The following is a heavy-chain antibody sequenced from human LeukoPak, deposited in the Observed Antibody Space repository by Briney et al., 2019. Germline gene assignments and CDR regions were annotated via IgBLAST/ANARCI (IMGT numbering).Heavy chain of an antibody. Sequence: ASVKVSCKASGYTFTSYGINWVRQATGQGLEWMGWMNPNSGNTGYAQKFQGRVTITRNTSISTAYMELSSLRSEDTAVYYCARGGSYYYGSGIFRYYYYYMDVWGKGTTVTVSS. CDR2: MNPNSGNT. CDR1: GYTFTSYG. D-gene: IGHD3-10*01. CDR3: ARGGSYYYGSGIFRYYYYYMDV. J-gene: IGHJ6*03. V-gene: IGHV1-8*03.